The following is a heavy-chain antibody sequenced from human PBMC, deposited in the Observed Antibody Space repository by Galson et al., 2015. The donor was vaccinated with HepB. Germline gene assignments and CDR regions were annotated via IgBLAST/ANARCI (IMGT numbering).Heavy chain of an antibody. D-gene: IGHD2-2*01. J-gene: IGHJ6*03. CDR1: GYTFTSYG. Sequence: SVKVSCKASGYTFTSYGISWVRQAPGQGLEWMGWISAYNGNTNYAQKLQGRVTMTTDTSTSTAYMELRSLRSDDTAVYYCARVSPAYYYYYYMDVWGKGTTVTVS. CDR2: ISAYNGNT. V-gene: IGHV1-18*01. CDR3: ARVSPAYYYYYYMDV.